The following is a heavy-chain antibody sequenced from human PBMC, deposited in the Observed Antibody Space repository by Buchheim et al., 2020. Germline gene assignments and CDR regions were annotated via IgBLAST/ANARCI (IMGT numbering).Heavy chain of an antibody. CDR2: IYGVGTT. CDR3: ARDSSASSDF. J-gene: IGHJ4*02. V-gene: IGHV3-66*01. Sequence: VQLVESGGGVVQRGGSLRISCVVSGFPVSSNHMSWIRQAPGKGLQFVSIIYGVGTTYYTESVKGRFTISRGSSTNTVYLQMDSLRADDTGVYYCARDSSASSDFWGRGT. CDR1: GFPVSSNH.